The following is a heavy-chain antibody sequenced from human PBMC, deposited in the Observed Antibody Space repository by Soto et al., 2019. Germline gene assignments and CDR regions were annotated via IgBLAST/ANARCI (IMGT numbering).Heavy chain of an antibody. D-gene: IGHD4-17*01. CDR2: ISGSGGST. CDR3: AKDKHDYGDYAPFDY. CDR1: GFTFSSYA. J-gene: IGHJ4*02. V-gene: IGHV3-23*01. Sequence: GGSLRLSCAASGFTFSSYAMSWVRQAPGKGLEWVSAISGSGGSTYYADSVKGRFTISRDNSKNTLYLQMNSLRAEDTAVYYCAKDKHDYGDYAPFDYWGQGTLVTVSS.